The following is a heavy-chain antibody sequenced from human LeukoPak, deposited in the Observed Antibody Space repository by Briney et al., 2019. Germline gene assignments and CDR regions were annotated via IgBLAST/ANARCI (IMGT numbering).Heavy chain of an antibody. CDR1: GFTFDDYT. CDR3: AKDFGRVAPTYNFDN. V-gene: IGHV3-43*01. J-gene: IGHJ4*02. CDR2: ISWDGGST. D-gene: IGHD2-15*01. Sequence: GGSLRLSCAASGFTFDDYTMHWVRQTPGKGLEWVSLISWDGGSTFYADSVKGRFTISRDNRNNSLYLQMNSLRTEDTAFYYCAKDFGRVAPTYNFDNWGQGTLVTVSS.